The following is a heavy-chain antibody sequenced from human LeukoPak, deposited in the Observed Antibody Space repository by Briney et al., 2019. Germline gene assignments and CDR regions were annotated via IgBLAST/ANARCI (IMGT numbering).Heavy chain of an antibody. CDR3: ARVMIVVGDAFDI. D-gene: IGHD3-22*01. Sequence: GGSLRLSCAASGFTFSSYSMNWVRQAPGKGLEWVSSISSSGSTIYYADSVRGRFTISRDNAKNSLYLQMNSLRAEYTAVYYCARVMIVVGDAFDIWGQGTMVTVPS. J-gene: IGHJ3*02. CDR1: GFTFSSYS. CDR2: ISSSGSTI. V-gene: IGHV3-48*04.